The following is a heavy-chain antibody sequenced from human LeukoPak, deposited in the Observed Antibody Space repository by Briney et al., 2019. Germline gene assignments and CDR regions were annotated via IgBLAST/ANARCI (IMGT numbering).Heavy chain of an antibody. D-gene: IGHD6-19*01. CDR1: GFTFDDYG. Sequence: GGSLRLSCAASGFTFDDYGMSWVRQVPGKGLEWVSGISGSGGSTYYADSAKGRFTISRDNSKNTLYLQMNSLRAEDTAVYYCAKDPWYSSGWWDYWGQGTLVTVSS. CDR3: AKDPWYSSGWWDY. J-gene: IGHJ4*02. CDR2: ISGSGGST. V-gene: IGHV3-23*01.